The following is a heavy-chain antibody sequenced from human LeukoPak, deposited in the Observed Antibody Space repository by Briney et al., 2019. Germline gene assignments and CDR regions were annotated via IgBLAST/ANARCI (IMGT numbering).Heavy chain of an antibody. J-gene: IGHJ4*02. CDR3: AKLTLDSSGYY. V-gene: IGHV3-23*01. D-gene: IGHD3-22*01. Sequence: GGSLRLSCAASGFTFSSYAMSWVRQAPGKGLEWVSAISGSGGSTYYADSVKGWFTISRDNSKNTLYLQMNSLRAEDTAVYYCAKLTLDSSGYYWGQGTLVTVSS. CDR1: GFTFSSYA. CDR2: ISGSGGST.